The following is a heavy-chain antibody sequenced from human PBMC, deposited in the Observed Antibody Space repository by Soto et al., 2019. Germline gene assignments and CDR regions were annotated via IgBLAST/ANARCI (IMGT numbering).Heavy chain of an antibody. CDR3: TRDGTTGYSSSWLTDYYYYYGMDV. Sequence: RLSCSASGFTFGDYAMSWFRQAPGKGLEWVGFIRSKAYGGTTEYAASVKGRFTISRDDSKSMAYLQMNSLKTEDTAVYYCTRDGTTGYSSSWLTDYYYYYGMDVWGQGTTVTVSS. V-gene: IGHV3-49*03. D-gene: IGHD6-13*01. J-gene: IGHJ6*02. CDR1: GFTFGDYA. CDR2: IRSKAYGGTT.